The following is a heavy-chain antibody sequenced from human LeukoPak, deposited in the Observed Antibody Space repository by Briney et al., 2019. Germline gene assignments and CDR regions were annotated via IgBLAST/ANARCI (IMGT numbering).Heavy chain of an antibody. CDR2: ISGGGDIT. V-gene: IGHV3-23*01. Sequence: PGGSLRLSCAASGFTFSTYAMSWVRQTPGKGLEWVSVISGGGDITYYADSVKGRFTISRDNSENTVYLQMNSLRAEDTAAYYCAKGSFWGQGTLVTVSS. CDR3: AKGSF. CDR1: GFTFSTYA. J-gene: IGHJ4*02. D-gene: IGHD3-10*01.